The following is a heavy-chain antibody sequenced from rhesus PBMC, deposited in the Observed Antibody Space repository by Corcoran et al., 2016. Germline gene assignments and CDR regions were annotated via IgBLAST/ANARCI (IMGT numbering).Heavy chain of an antibody. D-gene: IGHD2-8*01. V-gene: IGHV4-160*01. CDR3: ARGGYCSGGVCYLSPYYFDY. Sequence: QVQLQESGPGLVKPSETLSLTCTVSGGSISDSYYWSWIRQPPGKGLEWMGRIYGSGGSTNSNPSLKSPLTIARDTSKNQFSLKLRSVTAADTAVYYCARGGYCSGGVCYLSPYYFDYWGQGVLVTVSS. CDR1: GGSISDSYY. J-gene: IGHJ4*01. CDR2: IYGSGGST.